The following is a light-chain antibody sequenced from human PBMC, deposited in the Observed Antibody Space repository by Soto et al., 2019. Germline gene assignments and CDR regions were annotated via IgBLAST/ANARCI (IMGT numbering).Light chain of an antibody. V-gene: IGLV2-8*01. CDR1: RSDVGGYNY. CDR3: SSYAGSSNYV. CDR2: EVS. J-gene: IGLJ1*01. Sequence: SVLTQPPSASGSPGQSVTISCTGTRSDVGGYNYVSWYQQHPGKAPKLMIFEVSQRPSGVPDRFSGSKSGNTASLTVSALQAEDEADYYCSSYAGSSNYVFGTGTKVTVL.